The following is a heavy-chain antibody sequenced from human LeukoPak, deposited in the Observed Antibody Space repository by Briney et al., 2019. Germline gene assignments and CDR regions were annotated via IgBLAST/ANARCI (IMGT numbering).Heavy chain of an antibody. CDR3: ARHVYSSSWYIYYYGMDV. J-gene: IGHJ6*02. Sequence: SETLSLTCIVSGGSITNYYWSWIRQPPGKGLEWIGYISYSGSTNYNPSLKSRVAISVDTSKNQFSLKLSSVTAADTAVYYCARHVYSSSWYIYYYGMDVWGQGTPVTVSS. CDR2: ISYSGST. CDR1: GGSITNYY. D-gene: IGHD6-13*01. V-gene: IGHV4-59*08.